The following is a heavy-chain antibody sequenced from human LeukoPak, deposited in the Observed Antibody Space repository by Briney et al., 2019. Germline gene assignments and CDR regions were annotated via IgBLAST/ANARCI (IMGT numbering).Heavy chain of an antibody. D-gene: IGHD6-13*01. CDR3: ASLPRSNIAYMDV. Sequence: SETLSLTCAVYGGSFSGYYWSWIRQPPGKGLEWIGEINHSGSTNYNPSLKSRVTISADTSKNQFSLKLSSVTAADTAVYYCASLPRSNIAYMDVWGKGTTVTVSS. CDR2: INHSGST. V-gene: IGHV4-34*01. CDR1: GGSFSGYY. J-gene: IGHJ6*03.